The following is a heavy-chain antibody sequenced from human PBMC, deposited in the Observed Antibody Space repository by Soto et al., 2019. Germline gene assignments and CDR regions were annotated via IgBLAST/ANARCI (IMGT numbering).Heavy chain of an antibody. CDR1: GFTYTRYS. CDR2: ISSTTNYI. V-gene: IGHV3-21*01. J-gene: IGHJ4*02. Sequence: GGSLRLSCAASGFTYTRYSMNWVRQAPGKGLEWVSSISSTTNYIYYGDSMKGRFTISRDNSKNTLYLQMNSLRAEDTAVYYCARRYCSSTSCQSPFDYWGQGTLVTVSS. D-gene: IGHD2-2*01. CDR3: ARRYCSSTSCQSPFDY.